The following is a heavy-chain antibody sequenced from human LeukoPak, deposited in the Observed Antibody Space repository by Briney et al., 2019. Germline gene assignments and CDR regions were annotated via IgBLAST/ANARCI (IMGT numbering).Heavy chain of an antibody. CDR3: AELGITMIGGV. V-gene: IGHV3-21*01. Sequence: GGSLRLSCAASGFTFSSYSMSWVRQAPGKGLEWVSSISSSSSYIYYAESVKGRFTISRDNAKTSLYLQMNSLRAEDTAVYYCAELGITMIGGVWGKGTTVTISS. D-gene: IGHD3-10*02. CDR1: GFTFSSYS. CDR2: ISSSSSYI. J-gene: IGHJ6*04.